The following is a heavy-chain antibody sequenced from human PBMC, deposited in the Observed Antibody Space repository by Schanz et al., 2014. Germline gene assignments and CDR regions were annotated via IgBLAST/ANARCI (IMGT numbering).Heavy chain of an antibody. CDR3: VSSGSYSSYAF. Sequence: EVHLLESGGGLVQPGGSLRLSCAASGFTFENYALTWVRQVPGKGLEWVSRINWSDGGSTGYADSVRGRFTISRDNAKNSLYLQMNSLRAEDTAVYHCVSSGSYSSYAFWGQGTLVTVSS. V-gene: IGHV3-20*01. CDR2: INWSDGGST. D-gene: IGHD3-10*01. CDR1: GFTFENYA. J-gene: IGHJ4*02.